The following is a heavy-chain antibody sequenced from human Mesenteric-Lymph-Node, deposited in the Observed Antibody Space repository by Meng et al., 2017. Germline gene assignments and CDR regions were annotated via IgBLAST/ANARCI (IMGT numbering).Heavy chain of an antibody. J-gene: IGHJ4*02. CDR1: GFTFSSYS. CDR3: ARGAWGLLWFGELYGAEYYFDY. Sequence: GGSLRLSCAASGFTFSSYSMNWVRQAPGKGLEWVSSISSSSSYIYYADSVKGRFTISRDNAKNSLYLQMNSLRAEDTAVYYCARGAWGLLWFGELYGAEYYFDYWGQGTLVTVSS. D-gene: IGHD3-10*01. V-gene: IGHV3-21*01. CDR2: ISSSSSYI.